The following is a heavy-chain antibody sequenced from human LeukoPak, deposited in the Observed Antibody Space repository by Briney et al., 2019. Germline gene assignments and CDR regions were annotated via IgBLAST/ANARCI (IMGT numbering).Heavy chain of an antibody. CDR1: GFTFNTYG. J-gene: IGHJ3*01. Sequence: GGSLRLSCAASGFTFNTYGMHWVRQALGKGLEWVTFIRYDGSNKYYADSLKGRFTMSRDNSKNSVYLQMDSLRVEDTAMYYCAKDVDTVMDCANHAFDVWGQGTMVIVSS. D-gene: IGHD5-18*01. V-gene: IGHV3-30*02. CDR3: AKDVDTVMDCANHAFDV. CDR2: IRYDGSNK.